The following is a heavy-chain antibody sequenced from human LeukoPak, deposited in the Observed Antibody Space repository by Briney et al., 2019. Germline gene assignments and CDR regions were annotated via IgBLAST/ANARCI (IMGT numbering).Heavy chain of an antibody. Sequence: SVKVSCRASGGTFSSYAISWVRQAPGQGLEWMGRIIPILGIANYAQKFQGRVTITADKSTGTAYMELSSLRSEDTAVYYCAQRPITYYYGSGSYWSGSGYYYGMDVWGQGTTVTVSS. D-gene: IGHD3-10*01. J-gene: IGHJ6*02. CDR3: AQRPITYYYGSGSYWSGSGYYYGMDV. CDR1: GGTFSSYA. V-gene: IGHV1-69*04. CDR2: IIPILGIA.